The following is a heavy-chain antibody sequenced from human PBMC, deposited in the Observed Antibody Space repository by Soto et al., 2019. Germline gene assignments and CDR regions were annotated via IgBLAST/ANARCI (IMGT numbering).Heavy chain of an antibody. D-gene: IGHD5-12*01. Sequence: ASVKVSCKASGYTFTSYDINWVRQATGQGLEWMGWMNPNSGNTGYAQKFQGRVTMTRNTSISTAYMELSSLRSEDTAVYYCARSPIPPYSGYDAYYYYYYMDVWGKGTTVTVSS. J-gene: IGHJ6*03. CDR2: MNPNSGNT. V-gene: IGHV1-8*01. CDR1: GYTFTSYD. CDR3: ARSPIPPYSGYDAYYYYYYMDV.